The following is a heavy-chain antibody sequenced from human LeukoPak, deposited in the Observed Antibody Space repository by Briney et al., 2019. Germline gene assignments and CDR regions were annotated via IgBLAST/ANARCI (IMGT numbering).Heavy chain of an antibody. CDR3: ARKGSGTYNFDY. D-gene: IGHD3-10*01. CDR1: GYSISSGYY. CDR2: IYHSGTT. J-gene: IGHJ4*02. Sequence: SETLSLTCAVSGYSISSGYYWGWIRQPPGKGLEWIGYIYHSGTTYYNPSLKSRVTISVDTFENQFSLWLISVTAADTAVYYCARKGSGTYNFDYWGQGTLVTVSS. V-gene: IGHV4-38-2*01.